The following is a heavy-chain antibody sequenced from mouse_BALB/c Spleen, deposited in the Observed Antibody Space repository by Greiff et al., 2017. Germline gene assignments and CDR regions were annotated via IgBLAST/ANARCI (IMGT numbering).Heavy chain of an antibody. V-gene: IGHV1-9*01. D-gene: IGHD1-1*02. J-gene: IGHJ2*01. CDR2: ILPGSGST. CDR1: GYTFTDYN. CDR3: ARGTGMYYFDY. Sequence: VQLQQSGPELVKPGASVKIPCKASGYTFTDYNMDWVKQRPGHGLEWIGEILPGSGSTNYNEKFKGKATFTADTSSNTAYMQLSSLTSEDSAVYYCARGTGMYYFDYWGQGTTLTVSA.